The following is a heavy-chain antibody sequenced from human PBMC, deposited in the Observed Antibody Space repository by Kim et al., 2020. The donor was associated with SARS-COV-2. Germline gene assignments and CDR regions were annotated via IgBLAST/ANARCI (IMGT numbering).Heavy chain of an antibody. D-gene: IGHD2-15*01. J-gene: IGHJ4*02. CDR3: ARGEGCSGGSCYAH. V-gene: IGHV4-59*09. Sequence: TPSLKSRVTISVDTSKNQFSLKLSSVTAADTAVYYCARGEGCSGGSCYAHWGQGTLVTVSS.